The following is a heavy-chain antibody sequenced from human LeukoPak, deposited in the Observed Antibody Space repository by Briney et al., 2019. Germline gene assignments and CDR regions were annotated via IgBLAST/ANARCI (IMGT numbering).Heavy chain of an antibody. CDR2: INPSGGST. Sequence: ASVKVSCEASGYTFTSYYMHWVRQAPGQGLEWMGIINPSGGSTSYAQKFRGRVTMTRDTSTSTVYMELSSLRSEDTAVYYCARERDDCSGGSCYSGGGLDYWGQGTLVTVSS. J-gene: IGHJ4*02. D-gene: IGHD2-15*01. CDR1: GYTFTSYY. CDR3: ARERDDCSGGSCYSGGGLDY. V-gene: IGHV1-46*01.